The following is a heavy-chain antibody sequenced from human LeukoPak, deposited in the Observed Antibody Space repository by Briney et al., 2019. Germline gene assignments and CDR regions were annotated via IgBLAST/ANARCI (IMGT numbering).Heavy chain of an antibody. CDR2: ISGSGGST. CDR1: GFTFSSYA. Sequence: GGSLRLSCAASGFTFSSYAMSWVRQAPGKGLESVSAISGSGGSTYYADSVKGRFTISRDNSKNTLYLQMNSLRAEDTAVYYCANANYYDSSGYPYYFDYWGQGTLVTVSS. V-gene: IGHV3-23*01. J-gene: IGHJ4*02. D-gene: IGHD3-22*01. CDR3: ANANYYDSSGYPYYFDY.